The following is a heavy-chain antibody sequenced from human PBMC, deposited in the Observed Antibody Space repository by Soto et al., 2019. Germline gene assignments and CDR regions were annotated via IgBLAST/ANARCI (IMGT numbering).Heavy chain of an antibody. CDR3: AKDHLAAAGNVPY. D-gene: IGHD6-13*01. CDR1: GFTFSSYA. V-gene: IGHV3-23*01. Sequence: EVQLLESGGGLVQPGGSLRLSCAASGFTFSSYAMSWVRQAPGKGLEWVSAISGSGGSTYYADSVKGRFTISTDNSKNTLYLQMTSLRAEDTAVYYWAKDHLAAAGNVPYWGHGTLVTVSS. J-gene: IGHJ4*01. CDR2: ISGSGGST.